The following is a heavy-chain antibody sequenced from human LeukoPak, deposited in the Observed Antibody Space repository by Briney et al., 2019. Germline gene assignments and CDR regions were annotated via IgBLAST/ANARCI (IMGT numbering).Heavy chain of an antibody. V-gene: IGHV3-74*01. Sequence: GGSLRLSCAASGFTFSSYWMHWVRQAPGKGLVWVSRINSDGSSTSYADSVKGRFTISRDNAKNTLYLQMNSLGAEDTAVYYCARGLRGYSYGPRPYYGMDVWGQGTTVTVSS. CDR1: GFTFSSYW. J-gene: IGHJ6*02. CDR3: ARGLRGYSYGPRPYYGMDV. D-gene: IGHD5-18*01. CDR2: INSDGSST.